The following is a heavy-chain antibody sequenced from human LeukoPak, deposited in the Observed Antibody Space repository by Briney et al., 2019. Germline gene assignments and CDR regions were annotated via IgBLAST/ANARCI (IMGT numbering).Heavy chain of an antibody. CDR1: GFIFSSNY. Sequence: GGSLRLSCAASGFIFSSNYMTWVRQAPGEGLEGVSVIHNDGSTYYTDSVTGRFTISRDNSKNTLYLQMNSLRVEDTAVYYCAALARDYWGQGTLVTVSS. CDR3: AALARDY. J-gene: IGHJ4*02. CDR2: IHNDGST. V-gene: IGHV3-53*01. D-gene: IGHD3-3*02.